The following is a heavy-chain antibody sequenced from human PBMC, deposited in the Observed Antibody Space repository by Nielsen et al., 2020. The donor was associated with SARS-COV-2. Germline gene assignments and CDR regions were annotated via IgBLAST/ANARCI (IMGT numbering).Heavy chain of an antibody. CDR2: ISYEGSKK. CDR1: GFTFNNYG. CDR3: ATWALVSAAYGMVV. V-gene: IGHV3-33*07. J-gene: IGHJ6*02. Sequence: GGSLRLSCAASGFTFNNYGFYWVRQAPGKGLEWVASISYEGSKKYYGDSLMGRFTVSRDTSKNTVYLQMNSLRAEETALYHCATWALVSAAYGMVVWGQGTTVTVSS. D-gene: IGHD2-8*02.